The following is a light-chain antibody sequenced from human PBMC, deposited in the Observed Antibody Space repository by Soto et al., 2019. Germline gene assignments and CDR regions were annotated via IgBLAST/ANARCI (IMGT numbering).Light chain of an antibody. CDR2: GAS. CDR1: QSISSN. V-gene: IGKV3-15*01. CDR3: QQYDKWPIT. Sequence: EIVMTQSPATLSVSPGERATLSCRASQSISSNLGWYQQKPGQAPRLLNYGASTRATGIPARFSGSGSGTEFTLTITSLQSEDFAVYYCQQYDKWPITFGQGTRLEIK. J-gene: IGKJ5*01.